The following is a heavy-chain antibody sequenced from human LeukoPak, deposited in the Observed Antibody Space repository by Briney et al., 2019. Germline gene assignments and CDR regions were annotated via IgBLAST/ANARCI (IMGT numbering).Heavy chain of an antibody. CDR3: ERDPSGYEYNRGLYRDF. CDR1: GYTFSNYY. Sequence: PGGSLRLSCAASGYTFSNYYRAWFRQAPGKGLEWVWTINIRAEEKHYTDSLKRRFTISRDNSKSTLAMQMASVRVDDTAVYYCERDPSGYEYNRGLYRDFWGQGSQVIVSS. V-gene: IGHV3-23*01. CDR2: INIRAEEK. J-gene: IGHJ4*02. D-gene: IGHD5-12*01.